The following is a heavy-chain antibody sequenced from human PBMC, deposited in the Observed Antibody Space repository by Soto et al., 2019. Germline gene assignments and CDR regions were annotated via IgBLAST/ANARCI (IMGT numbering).Heavy chain of an antibody. CDR1: GGSISSYY. CDR2: IYTSGST. CDR3: AREFHIAAAGTGWFDP. Sequence: TLSLTCTVSGGSISSYYWSWIRQPAGKGLEWIGRIYTSGSTNYNPSLKSRVTMSVDTSKNQFSLKLSSVTAADTAVYYCAREFHIAAAGTGWFDPWGLGTLVTVSS. D-gene: IGHD6-13*01. J-gene: IGHJ5*02. V-gene: IGHV4-4*07.